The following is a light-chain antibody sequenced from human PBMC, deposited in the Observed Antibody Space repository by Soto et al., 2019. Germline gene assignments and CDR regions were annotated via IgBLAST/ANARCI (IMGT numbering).Light chain of an antibody. CDR3: QQYGSSPYT. V-gene: IGKV3-20*01. Sequence: EIVLTQSPGTLYLSPGDRATLSCRASQSVSSRLLAWYQQKPCQAPRLLMYGASSRATGIPDRFSGTGSGTDFNLTISRLEPEDFAVYYCQQYGSSPYTFGLGTKLAIK. J-gene: IGKJ2*01. CDR1: QSVSSRL. CDR2: GAS.